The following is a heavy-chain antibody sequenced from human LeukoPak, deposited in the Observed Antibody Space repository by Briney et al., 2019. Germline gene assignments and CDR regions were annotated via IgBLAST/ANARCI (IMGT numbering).Heavy chain of an antibody. D-gene: IGHD5-18*01. V-gene: IGHV3-23*01. CDR3: AKDLMGPVDTAMVTLSY. CDR1: GFTFSSYA. J-gene: IGHJ4*02. CDR2: ISGSGGST. Sequence: GGSLRLSCAASGFTFSSYAMSWVRQAPGKGLEWVSAISGSGGSTYYADSVKGRFTISRDNSKNTLYLQMNSLRAEDTAVYYCAKDLMGPVDTAMVTLSYWGQGTLVTVSS.